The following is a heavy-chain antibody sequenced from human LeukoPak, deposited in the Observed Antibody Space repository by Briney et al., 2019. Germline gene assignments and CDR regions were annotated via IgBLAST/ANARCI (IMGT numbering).Heavy chain of an antibody. CDR2: IKSKADGGTT. Sequence: GGSLRLSCAASGFTFNNAWMSWVRQAPGKGLEWVGRIKSKADGGTTDYAAPVKGRFTVSRDDSKNTLYLQMNSLKTEDTAVYHCTTDHIYSGGFLYSDWFDPWGQGTLVTVSS. CDR3: TTDHIYSGGFLYSDWFDP. D-gene: IGHD2-15*01. V-gene: IGHV3-15*01. CDR1: GFTFNNAW. J-gene: IGHJ5*02.